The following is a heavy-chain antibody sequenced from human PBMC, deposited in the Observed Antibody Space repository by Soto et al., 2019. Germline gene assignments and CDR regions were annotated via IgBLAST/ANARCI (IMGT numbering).Heavy chain of an antibody. CDR1: GGTLSSYT. D-gene: IGHD3-10*01. V-gene: IGHV1-69*02. Sequence: QVQLVQSGAEVKKPGSSVKVSCTASGGTLSSYTFSWVRQAPGQGLEWMGKIIPILGVVNYAQKFHGRVTITADKSTSTAYMELNILRSEDTAVYYCASGELLFDYWGQGTLVTVSS. CDR2: IIPILGVV. J-gene: IGHJ4*02. CDR3: ASGELLFDY.